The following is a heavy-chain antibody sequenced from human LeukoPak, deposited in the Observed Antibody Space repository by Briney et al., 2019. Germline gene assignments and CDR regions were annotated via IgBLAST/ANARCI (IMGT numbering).Heavy chain of an antibody. Sequence: GGSLRLSCAASGFTFSSYGMHWVSQAPGKWLEGVAFIRYDGSNKYYADSVKGRFTISRDNSKNTLYLQMNSLRAEDTAVYYCAKVDCSSTSCYVDYWGQGTLFTVSS. V-gene: IGHV3-30*02. CDR1: GFTFSSYG. CDR2: IRYDGSNK. D-gene: IGHD2-2*01. CDR3: AKVDCSSTSCYVDY. J-gene: IGHJ4*02.